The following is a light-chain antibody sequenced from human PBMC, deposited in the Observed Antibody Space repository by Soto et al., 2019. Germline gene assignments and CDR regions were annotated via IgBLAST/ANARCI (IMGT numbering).Light chain of an antibody. Sequence: QAVVTQEPSLTVSPGGTVTLTCASSTGAVTSGYYPNWFQQKPGQAPRALIYNTSNKHSWTPARFSGSLLGGKAALTLSGVQPEDEAEYYCLLFYVGAQLFGGGTKVTVL. J-gene: IGLJ2*01. CDR1: TGAVTSGYY. CDR2: NTS. V-gene: IGLV7-43*01. CDR3: LLFYVGAQL.